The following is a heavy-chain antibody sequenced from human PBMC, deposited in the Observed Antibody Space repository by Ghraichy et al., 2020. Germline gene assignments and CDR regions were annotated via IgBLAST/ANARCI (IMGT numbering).Heavy chain of an antibody. CDR3: ARNIPVTTLGY. CDR1: GLTVGNNY. CDR2: IYSGGST. V-gene: IGHV3-66*01. J-gene: IGHJ4*02. D-gene: IGHD4-17*01. Sequence: GESLNISCAASGLTVGNNYMTWLRQAPGKGLEWVSLIYSGGSTYYADSVKGRFTISRDNSKNTLYLQMNSLRAEDTTVYYCARNIPVTTLGYWSQGTLVTVSS.